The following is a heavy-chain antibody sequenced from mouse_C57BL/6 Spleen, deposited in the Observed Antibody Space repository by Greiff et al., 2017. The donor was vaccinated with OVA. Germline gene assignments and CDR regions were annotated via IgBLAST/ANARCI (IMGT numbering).Heavy chain of an antibody. Sequence: QVQLQQPGAELVMPGASVKLSCKASGYTFTSYWMHWVKQRPGQGLEWIGELDPSDSYTNYNQKFKGKSTLTVDKSSSTAYMQLSSLTSEDSAVYYCAIRGTVAYFDYWGQGTTLTVSS. CDR1: GYTFTSYW. V-gene: IGHV1-69*01. CDR2: LDPSDSYT. CDR3: AIRGTVAYFDY. J-gene: IGHJ2*01. D-gene: IGHD1-1*01.